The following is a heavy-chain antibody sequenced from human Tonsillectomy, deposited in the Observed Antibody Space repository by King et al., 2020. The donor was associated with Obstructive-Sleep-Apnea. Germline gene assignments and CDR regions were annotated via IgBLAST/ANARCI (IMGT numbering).Heavy chain of an antibody. Sequence: VQLQESGPGLVKPSQTLSLTCTVSGGSIRSGAYYWSWIRQHPGKGLEWIGNIYYSGITYYNPSLKSRLTISVDMSKNQFSLKLSSVTAADTAVYYCARHFGNLGGYFDHWGQGTLVTVSS. V-gene: IGHV4-31*03. J-gene: IGHJ4*02. CDR1: GGSIRSGAYY. CDR3: ARHFGNLGGYFDH. CDR2: IYYSGIT. D-gene: IGHD4-23*01.